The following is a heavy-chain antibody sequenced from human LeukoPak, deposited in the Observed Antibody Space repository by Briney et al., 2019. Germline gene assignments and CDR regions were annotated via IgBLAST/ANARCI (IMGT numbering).Heavy chain of an antibody. D-gene: IGHD2-21*02. CDR3: ARDLTAIIPTWFDP. CDR2: INTNTGDP. J-gene: IGHJ5*02. Sequence: ASVTVSCKASGYTFTSYAMNWVRQAPGQGLEWMGWINTNTGDPTYAQGFTGRFVFSLDTSVSTAYLQISSLKAEDTAVYYCARDLTAIIPTWFDPWGQGTLVTVSS. CDR1: GYTFTSYA. V-gene: IGHV7-4-1*02.